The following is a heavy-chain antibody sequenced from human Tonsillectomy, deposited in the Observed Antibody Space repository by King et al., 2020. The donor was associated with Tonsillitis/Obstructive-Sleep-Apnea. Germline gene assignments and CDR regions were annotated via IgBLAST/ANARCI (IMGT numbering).Heavy chain of an antibody. CDR2: INPNSGGT. J-gene: IGHJ4*02. Sequence: QLVQSGAEVKKPGASVKVSCKASGYTFTGYYMHWVRQAPGQGLEWMGRINPNSGGTNYAQKFQGRVTMTRDMSISTAYMELSRLRSDDTAVYYCARVNPAAYSGYDYDYWGQGTLVTVSS. D-gene: IGHD5-12*01. CDR1: GYTFTGYY. CDR3: ARVNPAAYSGYDYDY. V-gene: IGHV1-2*06.